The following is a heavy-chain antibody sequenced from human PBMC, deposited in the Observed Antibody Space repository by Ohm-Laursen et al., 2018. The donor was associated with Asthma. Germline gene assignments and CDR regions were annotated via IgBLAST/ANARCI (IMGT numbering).Heavy chain of an antibody. Sequence: SVKVSCKTSGYTFTGYYIHWMRQAPGQGLEWMGRIDPNSGGTNYAQKFHGRVTLTRDTSISTAYMELSSLRSEDTAVYYCARGRGFYGGYLESDDYWGQGTLVTVSS. V-gene: IGHV1-2*06. CDR1: GYTFTGYY. D-gene: IGHD4-17*01. J-gene: IGHJ4*02. CDR2: IDPNSGGT. CDR3: ARGRGFYGGYLESDDY.